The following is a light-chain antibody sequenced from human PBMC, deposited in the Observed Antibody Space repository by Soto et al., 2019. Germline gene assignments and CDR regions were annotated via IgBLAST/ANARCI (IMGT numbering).Light chain of an antibody. CDR3: HQYNNWPQT. Sequence: EMVMTQSPATLSVSPGERATLSCRARQSVSNNLAWYQQKPGQAPRLLIYGASTRATGIPARFSGSGSGTEFTLTISSLQSEDFAVYYCHQYNNWPQTFGQGTKVEIK. CDR2: GAS. V-gene: IGKV3-15*01. CDR1: QSVSNN. J-gene: IGKJ1*01.